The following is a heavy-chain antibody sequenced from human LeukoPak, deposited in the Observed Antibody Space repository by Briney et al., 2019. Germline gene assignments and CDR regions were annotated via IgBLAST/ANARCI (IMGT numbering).Heavy chain of an antibody. J-gene: IGHJ4*02. D-gene: IGHD6-13*01. CDR1: GDIDSSNSAA. CDR3: ARGGPYSSSWYGY. CDR2: TYYRSKWYN. V-gene: IGHV6-1*01. Sequence: SQTLSLTCGISGDIDSSNSAAWNWIRQSPSRGLEWLGRTYYRSKWYNDYAVSVKSRITINPDTSRNQFSLQLNSVTPEDTAVYYCARGGPYSSSWYGYWGQGTLVTVSS.